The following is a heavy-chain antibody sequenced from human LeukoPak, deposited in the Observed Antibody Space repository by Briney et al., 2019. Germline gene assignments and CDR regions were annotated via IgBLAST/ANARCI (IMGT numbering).Heavy chain of an antibody. CDR3: ARDPGYCSSTSCRFDY. Sequence: GGSLRLSCAASGFTFSNYSMHWVRQAPGKGLEWVADIWYSGSNKFYADSVKGRFTISRDNAKNTLYLQMNSLRAEDTAVYYWARDPGYCSSTSCRFDYWGQGTLVTVSS. CDR2: IWYSGSNK. J-gene: IGHJ4*02. V-gene: IGHV3-33*01. CDR1: GFTFSNYS. D-gene: IGHD2-2*01.